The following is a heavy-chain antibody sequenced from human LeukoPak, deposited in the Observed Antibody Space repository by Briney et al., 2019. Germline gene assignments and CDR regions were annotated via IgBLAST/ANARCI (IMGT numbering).Heavy chain of an antibody. CDR2: ISYDGSNK. Sequence: GGSLRLSCAASGFTFSSYGMHWVRQAPGKGLEWVAVISYDGSNKYYADSVKGRFTISRDNSKNTLYLQMNSLRAEDTAVYYCAKAYGSASYYNFWFDPWGQGTLVTVSS. CDR3: AKAYGSASYYNFWFDP. J-gene: IGHJ5*02. V-gene: IGHV3-30*18. D-gene: IGHD3-10*01. CDR1: GFTFSSYG.